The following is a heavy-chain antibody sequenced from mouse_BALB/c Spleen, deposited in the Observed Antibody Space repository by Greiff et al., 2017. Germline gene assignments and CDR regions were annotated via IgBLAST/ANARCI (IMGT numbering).Heavy chain of an antibody. CDR1: GFTFSSYT. V-gene: IGHV5-12-2*01. Sequence: DVHLVESGGGLVQPGGSLKLSCAASGFTFSSYTMSWVRQTPEKRLEWVAYISNGGGSTYYPDTVKGRFTISRDNAKNTLYLQMSSLKSEDTAMYYCARHGGRYYAMDYWGQGTSVTVSS. CDR3: ARHGGRYYAMDY. J-gene: IGHJ4*01. CDR2: ISNGGGST.